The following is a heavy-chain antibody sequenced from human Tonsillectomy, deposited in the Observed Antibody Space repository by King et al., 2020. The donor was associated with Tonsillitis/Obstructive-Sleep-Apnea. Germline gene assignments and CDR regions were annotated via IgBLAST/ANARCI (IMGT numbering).Heavy chain of an antibody. CDR2: ISYDGSNE. CDR1: GFTFRSYA. D-gene: IGHD2-8*02. CDR3: ARGPVVYAANADMDV. J-gene: IGHJ6*03. V-gene: IGHV3-30*04. Sequence: VQLVESGGGVVQPGRSLRLSCAASGFTFRSYAIHWVRQAPGKGLEWVAVISYDGSNEYYADSVKGRFTISRDNSKNTLYLQMNRLRTEDTAVYYCARGPVVYAANADMDVWGKGTTVTVSS.